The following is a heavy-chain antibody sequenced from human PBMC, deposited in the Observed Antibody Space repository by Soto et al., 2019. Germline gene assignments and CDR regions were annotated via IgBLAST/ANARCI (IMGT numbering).Heavy chain of an antibody. CDR2: INHSGST. CDR1: GGSFSGYY. D-gene: IGHD6-6*01. V-gene: IGHV4-34*01. Sequence: ASETLSLTCAVYGGSFSGYYWSWIRQPPGKGLEWIGEINHSGSTNYNPSLKSRVTISVDTSKNQFSLKLSSVTAADTAVYYCARGYSSSSPFDPWGQGTLVTVSS. J-gene: IGHJ5*02. CDR3: ARGYSSSSPFDP.